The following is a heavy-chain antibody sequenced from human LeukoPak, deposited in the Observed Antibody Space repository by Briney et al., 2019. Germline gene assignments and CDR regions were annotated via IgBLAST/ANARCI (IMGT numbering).Heavy chain of an antibody. Sequence: ASVKVSCKASGGTFSSYAISWVRQAPGQGLEWMGRIIPILGIANYAQKFQGRVTTTADKSTSTAYMELSSLRSEDTAVYYCARDRPGIAVAGTFDYWGQGTLVTVSS. V-gene: IGHV1-69*04. CDR2: IIPILGIA. D-gene: IGHD6-19*01. CDR1: GGTFSSYA. J-gene: IGHJ4*02. CDR3: ARDRPGIAVAGTFDY.